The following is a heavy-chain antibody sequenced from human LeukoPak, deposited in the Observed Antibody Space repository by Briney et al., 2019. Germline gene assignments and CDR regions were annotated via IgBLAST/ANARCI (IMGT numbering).Heavy chain of an antibody. CDR1: GGSISGHH. J-gene: IGHJ2*01. CDR3: ARDSAARSDL. CDR2: IYANNGGT. D-gene: IGHD2-15*01. V-gene: IGHV4-59*11. Sequence: SETLSLTCTASGGSISGHHWGWIRQPPGKGLEWIGYIYANNGGTDYNPSLKSRATISVDTSKNQFSLHLNAVTAADTAVYYCARDSAARSDLWGRGTLVTVAS.